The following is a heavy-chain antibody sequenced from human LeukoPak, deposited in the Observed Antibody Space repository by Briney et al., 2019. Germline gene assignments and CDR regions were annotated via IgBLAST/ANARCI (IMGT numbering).Heavy chain of an antibody. Sequence: GGSLRLSCAASGFTFSSYAMHWVRQAPGKGLEWVAVISYDGSNKYYADSVKGRFTISRDNSKNTLYLQMNSLRAEDTAVYYCARGGYCSSTSCYPTHGSNYWGQGTLVTVSS. CDR2: ISYDGSNK. J-gene: IGHJ4*02. CDR1: GFTFSSYA. V-gene: IGHV3-30*04. D-gene: IGHD2-2*01. CDR3: ARGGYCSSTSCYPTHGSNY.